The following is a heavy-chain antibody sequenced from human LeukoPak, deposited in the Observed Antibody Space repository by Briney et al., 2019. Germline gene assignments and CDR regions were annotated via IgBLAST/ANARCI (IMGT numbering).Heavy chain of an antibody. J-gene: IGHJ4*02. CDR3: AFRYCTGGSCPSPFDY. V-gene: IGHV1-8*01. CDR2: TNPNSGNT. D-gene: IGHD2-15*01. Sequence: ASVKVSCKAPENIFNRYDINWVRRATGQGLEWMGWTNPNSGNTGYAHKFQGRVAMTRTPSTSKAYMELSSLRSEDTAVYYCAFRYCTGGSCPSPFDYWGQGTLITVSS. CDR1: ENIFNRYD.